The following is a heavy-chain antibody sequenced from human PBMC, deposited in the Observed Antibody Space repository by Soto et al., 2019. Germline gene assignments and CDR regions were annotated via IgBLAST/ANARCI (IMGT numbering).Heavy chain of an antibody. D-gene: IGHD4-17*01. J-gene: IGHJ4*01. CDR3: GGQDYGAKGYYFEN. CDR2: IYYIGNT. CDR1: NGSISSRSSY. V-gene: IGHV4-39*01. Sequence: QLQLQESGSGLVKPSETLSLTCIVSNGSISSRSSYWGWIRQTPGKGLEWIGSIYYIGNTYYNPSLKSRVNISIDTSKTQFSLKMNSVTAADTAVDFCGGQDYGAKGYYFENCG.